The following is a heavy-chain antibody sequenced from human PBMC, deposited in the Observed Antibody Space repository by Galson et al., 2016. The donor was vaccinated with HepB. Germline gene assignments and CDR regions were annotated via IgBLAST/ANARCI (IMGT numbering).Heavy chain of an antibody. Sequence: SVKVSCKASGYIFTSYGISWVRQAPGQGLEWMGFISAYDRNTQYVQRFQGRVTMTTDTSTSTAYLELRSLRSDDTAVYYCARDDDDIVVGPAPVGYWGQGTLVTVSS. J-gene: IGHJ4*02. D-gene: IGHD2-2*01. CDR2: ISAYDRNT. V-gene: IGHV1-18*01. CDR1: GYIFTSYG. CDR3: ARDDDDIVVGPAPVGY.